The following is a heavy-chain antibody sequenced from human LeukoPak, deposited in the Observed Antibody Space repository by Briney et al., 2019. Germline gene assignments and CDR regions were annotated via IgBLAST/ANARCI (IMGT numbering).Heavy chain of an antibody. V-gene: IGHV1-2*02. CDR1: GYTFTGYY. J-gene: IGHJ6*03. CDR3: GRGIVVVTAIPDYYYYMDV. Sequence: ASVKVSCKASGYTFTGYYMHWVRQAPGQGLEWMGWINPNSGGTNYAQKFQGRVTMTRNTSMSTAYMELSSLRSEDTAVYYCGRGIVVVTAIPDYYYYMDVWGKGTTVTVSS. CDR2: INPNSGGT. D-gene: IGHD2-21*02.